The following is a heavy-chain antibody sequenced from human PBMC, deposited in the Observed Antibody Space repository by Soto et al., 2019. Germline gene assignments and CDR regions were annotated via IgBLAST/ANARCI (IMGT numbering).Heavy chain of an antibody. CDR1: GYSFTSYW. D-gene: IGHD6-6*01. V-gene: IGHV5-10-1*01. J-gene: IGHJ6*02. CDR2: IDPSDSYT. Sequence: GESLKISCKGSGYSFTSYWISWVRQMPGKGLEWMGRIDPSDSYTNYSPSFQGHVTISADKSISTAYLQWSSLKASDTAMYYCASNIYSSSGNYYYGMDVWGQGTRVTVSS. CDR3: ASNIYSSSGNYYYGMDV.